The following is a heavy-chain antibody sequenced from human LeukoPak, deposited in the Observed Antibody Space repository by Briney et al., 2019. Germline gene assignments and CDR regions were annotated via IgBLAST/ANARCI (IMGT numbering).Heavy chain of an antibody. J-gene: IGHJ6*03. D-gene: IGHD4-11*01. CDR2: IYTSGST. Sequence: PSETLSLTCTVSGGSISSGSYYWSWIRQPAGKGLEWIGRIYTSGSTNYNPSLKSRVTISVDTSKNQFSLKLSSVTAADTAVYYCAREDMTTVKYYYYYVDVWGKGTTVTVSS. CDR1: GGSISSGSYY. CDR3: AREDMTTVKYYYYYVDV. V-gene: IGHV4-61*02.